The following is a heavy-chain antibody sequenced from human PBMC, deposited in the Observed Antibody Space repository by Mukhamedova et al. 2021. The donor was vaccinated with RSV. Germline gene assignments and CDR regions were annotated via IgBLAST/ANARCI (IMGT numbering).Heavy chain of an antibody. CDR3: ARGFGVNLRTGYISSPRYFDY. CDR2: HGGTT. J-gene: IGHJ4*02. V-gene: IGHV4-4*02. Sequence: HGGTTTYHPSLKTRVSISLDKSKNEVSLRLISVTAADTAVYYCARGFGVNLRTGYISSPRYFDYWGQGTLVTVSS. D-gene: IGHD6-13*01.